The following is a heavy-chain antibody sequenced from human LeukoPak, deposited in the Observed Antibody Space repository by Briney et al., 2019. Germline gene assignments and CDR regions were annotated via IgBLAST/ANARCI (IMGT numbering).Heavy chain of an antibody. CDR3: ARPNYYGSGSPAGY. V-gene: IGHV5-51*01. Sequence: GESLKISCKGSGYYFPSYWIGWVRQTPGKGLEWIGIIYPGDSDTTYSPSFQGQVTISADKSISTAYLQWSSLKASDTAMYYRARPNYYGSGSPAGYWGQGTLVTVSS. D-gene: IGHD3-10*01. CDR1: GYYFPSYW. J-gene: IGHJ4*02. CDR2: IYPGDSDT.